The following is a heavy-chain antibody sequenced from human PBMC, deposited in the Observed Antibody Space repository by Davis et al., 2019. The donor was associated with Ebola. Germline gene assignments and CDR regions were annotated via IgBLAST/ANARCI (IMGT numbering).Heavy chain of an antibody. CDR2: MNPNSGDT. V-gene: IGHV1-8*01. CDR3: ARDQGKMWELHYYGMDV. CDR1: GYTFTNSD. D-gene: IGHD1-26*01. Sequence: ASVKVSCKASGYTFTNSDINWVRQATGQGLEWMGWMNPNSGDTGYAQKFQGRVTITADESTSTAYMELSSLRSEDTAVYYCARDQGKMWELHYYGMDVWGQGTTVTVSS. J-gene: IGHJ6*02.